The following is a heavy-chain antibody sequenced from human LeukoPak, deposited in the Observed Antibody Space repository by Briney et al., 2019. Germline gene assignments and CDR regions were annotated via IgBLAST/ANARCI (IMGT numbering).Heavy chain of an antibody. Sequence: SETLSLTCTVSGGSISSSSYYWVWIPQPPGKGLEGIGCIYYSGSTFYNPSLKSRVTISVDTSKNQFSLNLTSVTAAETAVYYCARIYPPATRFDYWGQGTLVTVSS. CDR2: IYYSGST. D-gene: IGHD6-25*01. CDR1: GGSISSSSYY. V-gene: IGHV4-39*07. CDR3: ARIYPPATRFDY. J-gene: IGHJ4*02.